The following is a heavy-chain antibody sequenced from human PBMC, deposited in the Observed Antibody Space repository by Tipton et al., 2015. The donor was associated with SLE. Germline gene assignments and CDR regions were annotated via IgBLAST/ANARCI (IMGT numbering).Heavy chain of an antibody. CDR2: IYYSGST. CDR3: ARDRSSGWYGSDY. J-gene: IGHJ4*02. CDR1: GGSISSGGYY. D-gene: IGHD6-19*01. Sequence: LRLSCTVSGGSISSGGYYWSWIRQHPGKGLEWIGYIYYSGSTHYNPSLKSRVTISVDTSKNQFSLKLSSVTAADTAVYYCARDRSSGWYGSDYWGQGTLVTVSS. V-gene: IGHV4-31*02.